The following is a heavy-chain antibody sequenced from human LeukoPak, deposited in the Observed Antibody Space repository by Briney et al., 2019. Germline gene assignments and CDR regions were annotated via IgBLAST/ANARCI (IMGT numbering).Heavy chain of an antibody. CDR2: INPSNGLT. Sequence: GASVKVSCTASGHTFSSYYMHWVRQAPGQGLEWMGIINPSNGLTSYAQKFEGRVTVTRDTSTSTVYMELSSLRSEDTAVYYCAREGPGTGKYLDYWGQGTLVTVSS. D-gene: IGHD6-13*01. V-gene: IGHV1-46*01. J-gene: IGHJ4*02. CDR3: AREGPGTGKYLDY. CDR1: GHTFSSYY.